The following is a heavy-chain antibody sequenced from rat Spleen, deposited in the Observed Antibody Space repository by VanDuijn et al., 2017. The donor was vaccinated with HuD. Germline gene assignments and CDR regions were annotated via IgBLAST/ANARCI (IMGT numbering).Heavy chain of an antibody. J-gene: IGHJ1*01. CDR1: GFTFSNYY. Sequence: EVQLVESGGGLVQPGRSMKLSCVVSGFTFSNYYMAWVRQAPTKGLEWVASITTGGGNTYYRDSVKGRFTISRDNTKNTLYLQMDNLVSEDTATYYCARAGYLRDWYFDFWGPGTMVTVSS. V-gene: IGHV5-25*01. CDR3: ARAGYLRDWYFDF. CDR2: ITTGGGNT. D-gene: IGHD2-2*01.